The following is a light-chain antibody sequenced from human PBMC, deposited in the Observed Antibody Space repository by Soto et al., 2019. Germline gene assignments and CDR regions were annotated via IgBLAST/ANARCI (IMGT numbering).Light chain of an antibody. Sequence: QSVLTQPASVSGSPGQSITISCTGTSSDVGDYNYVSWYQQHPGKAPRVIIYEVTNRYSGVSDRFSGSKSGNTASLTISGLRAEDEADYHCASYTSSSTLFVFGTGTKVTVL. V-gene: IGLV2-14*01. CDR1: SSDVGDYNY. CDR2: EVT. J-gene: IGLJ1*01. CDR3: ASYTSSSTLFV.